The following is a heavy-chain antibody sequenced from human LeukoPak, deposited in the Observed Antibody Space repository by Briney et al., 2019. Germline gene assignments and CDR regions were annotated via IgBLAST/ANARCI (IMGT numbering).Heavy chain of an antibody. CDR2: INPNSGGT. CDR1: GYTFTGYY. CDR3: ARGGVEDYGDLIDY. V-gene: IGHV1-2*02. D-gene: IGHD4-17*01. Sequence: ASVKVSCKASGYTFTGYYMHWVRQAPGQGLEWTGWINPNSGGTNYAQKFQGRVTMTRDTSISTAYMELSRLRSDDTAVYYCARGGVEDYGDLIDYWGQGTLVTVSS. J-gene: IGHJ4*02.